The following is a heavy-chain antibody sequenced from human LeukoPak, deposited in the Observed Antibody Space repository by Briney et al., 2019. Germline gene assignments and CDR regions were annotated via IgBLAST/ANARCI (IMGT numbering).Heavy chain of an antibody. CDR3: ARDLYSSSWYGTARGYNWFDP. Sequence: SETLSLTCTVSGGSISSYYWSWIRQPPGKGLEWIGYIYYSGSTNYNPSLKSRVTISVDTSKNQFSLKLSSVTAADTAVYYCARDLYSSSWYGTARGYNWFDPRGQGTLVTVSS. V-gene: IGHV4-59*01. J-gene: IGHJ5*02. CDR1: GGSISSYY. CDR2: IYYSGST. D-gene: IGHD6-13*01.